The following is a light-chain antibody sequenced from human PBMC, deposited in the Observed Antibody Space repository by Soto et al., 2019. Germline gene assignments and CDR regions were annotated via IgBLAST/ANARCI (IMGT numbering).Light chain of an antibody. Sequence: EIVMTQSPLSMPVTPGEPASVSCRSSESLLHGNGYEYLDWYVQKPGQSPHLLIYLVSNRASGVPDRFSGSGSGTNFTLKISRVEAEDVGVYYCVQALQTPVTFVGGTQVEIK. CDR2: LVS. J-gene: IGKJ4*01. CDR1: ESLLHGNGYEY. V-gene: IGKV2-28*01. CDR3: VQALQTPVT.